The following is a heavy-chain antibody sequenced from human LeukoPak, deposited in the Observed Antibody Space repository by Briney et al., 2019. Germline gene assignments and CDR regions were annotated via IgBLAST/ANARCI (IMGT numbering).Heavy chain of an antibody. V-gene: IGHV3-20*04. D-gene: IGHD3-22*01. CDR2: INWNGGST. CDR1: GFTFDDYG. CDR3: ARSYYYDSSGYSRPFDY. Sequence: PGGSLRLSCAASGFTFDDYGMSWVRQAPGKGLEWVSGINWNGGSTGYADSVKGRFTISRDNAKNSLYLQMNSLRAEDTALYYCARSYYYDSSGYSRPFDYWGQGTLVTVSS. J-gene: IGHJ4*02.